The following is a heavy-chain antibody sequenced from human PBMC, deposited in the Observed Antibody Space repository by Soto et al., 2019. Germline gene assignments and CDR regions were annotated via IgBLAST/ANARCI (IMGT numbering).Heavy chain of an antibody. CDR1: GFSISSGSYY. V-gene: IGHV4-39*01. CDR2: IYYSGST. D-gene: IGHD3-3*01. CDR3: ARHPLVTIFGVVIERSYYYYYMDV. Sequence: SETLSLTCTFSGFSISSGSYYWGWIRQPPGKGLEWIGSIYYSGSTYYNPSLKSRVTISVDTSKNQFSLKLSSVTAADTAVYYCARHPLVTIFGVVIERSYYYYYMDVWGKGTTVTVSS. J-gene: IGHJ6*03.